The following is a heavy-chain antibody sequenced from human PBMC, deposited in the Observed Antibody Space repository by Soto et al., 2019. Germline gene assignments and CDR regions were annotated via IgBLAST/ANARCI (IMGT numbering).Heavy chain of an antibody. V-gene: IGHV4-31*03. D-gene: IGHD1-1*01. CDR2: IYYSGST. Sequence: QVQLQESGPGLVKPSQTLSLTCTVSGGSISSGGYYWSWIRQHPGKGLEWIGYIYYSGSTYYNPSIRKRVTISVDTSKNQFSLKLSSVTAADTAVYYCARDRGTGTTYYYGMDVWGQGNTVTVSS. J-gene: IGHJ6*02. CDR1: GGSISSGGYY. CDR3: ARDRGTGTTYYYGMDV.